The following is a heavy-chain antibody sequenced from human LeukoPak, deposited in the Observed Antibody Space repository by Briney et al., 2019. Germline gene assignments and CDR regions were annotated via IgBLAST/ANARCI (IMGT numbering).Heavy chain of an antibody. Sequence: SETLSLTCAVSGGSISSGGYSWSWIRQPPGKGLEWIGYIYYSGSTYYNPSLKSRATIPVDTSKNQFSLKLSSVTAADTAVYYCARDGRYYYAFDIWGQGTMVTVSS. CDR1: GGSISSGGYS. CDR2: IYYSGST. D-gene: IGHD1-26*01. J-gene: IGHJ3*02. CDR3: ARDGRYYYAFDI. V-gene: IGHV4-30-4*07.